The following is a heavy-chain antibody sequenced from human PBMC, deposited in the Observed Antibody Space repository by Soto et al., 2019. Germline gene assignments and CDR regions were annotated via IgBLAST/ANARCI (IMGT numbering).Heavy chain of an antibody. CDR2: ISPYNGHT. D-gene: IGHD1-1*01. V-gene: IGHV1-18*01. J-gene: IGHJ6*02. CDR1: GYSFTSYG. Sequence: QVQLVQSAGEVKKPGASVTVSCKASGYSFTSYGISWVRRAPGQGLEWMGWISPYNGHTQFVERFQGRVTMTTDTSTKTSYMELRNLRSDDTAHYYCARDLTIVPGTHPRSESYVMDVWGQGTTVIVSS. CDR3: ARDLTIVPGTHPRSESYVMDV.